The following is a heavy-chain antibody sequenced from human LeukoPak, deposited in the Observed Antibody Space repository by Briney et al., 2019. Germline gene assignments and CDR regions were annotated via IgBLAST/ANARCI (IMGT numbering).Heavy chain of an antibody. CDR1: GGTFSSYA. V-gene: IGHV1-69*05. CDR2: IIPIFGTA. CDR3: ASRGCSSTSCYHTYWYFDL. J-gene: IGHJ2*01. D-gene: IGHD2-2*01. Sequence: GASVKVSCKASGGTFSSYAISWMRQAPGQGLDWMGGIIPIFGTANYAQKFQGRVTITTDESTSTAYIELSSLRSEDTAVYYCASRGCSSTSCYHTYWYFDLWGRGTLVTVSS.